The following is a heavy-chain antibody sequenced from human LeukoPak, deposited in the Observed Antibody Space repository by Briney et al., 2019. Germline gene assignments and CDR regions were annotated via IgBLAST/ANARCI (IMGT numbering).Heavy chain of an antibody. CDR3: ATLRGDFWSGYYTGNWFDP. CDR1: GYTLTELS. D-gene: IGHD3-3*01. J-gene: IGHJ5*02. V-gene: IGHV1-24*01. CDR2: FDPEDGET. Sequence: ASVKVSCKASGYTLTELSMHWVRQAPGKGLEWMGGFDPEDGETIYAQKFQGRVTMTEDTSTDTAYMELSSLRSEDTAVYYCATLRGDFWSGYYTGNWFDPWGQGTLVTVSS.